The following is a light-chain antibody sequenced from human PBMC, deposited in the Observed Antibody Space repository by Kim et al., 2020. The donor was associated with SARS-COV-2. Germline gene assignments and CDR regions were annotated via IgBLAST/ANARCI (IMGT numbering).Light chain of an antibody. CDR1: QRVSS. CDR3: QQHGSSPIT. V-gene: IGKV3-20*01. CDR2: GAF. Sequence: SLSPGESATLSCRASQRVSSMAWYQQKPGQAPSRLIYGAFTRATGIPDRFSGSGSGTDFTLTISRLEPEDFAVYFCQQHGSSPITFGQGTRLEIK. J-gene: IGKJ5*01.